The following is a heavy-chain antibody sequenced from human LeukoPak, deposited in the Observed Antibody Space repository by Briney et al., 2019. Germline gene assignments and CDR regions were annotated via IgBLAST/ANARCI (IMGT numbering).Heavy chain of an antibody. CDR2: ISYDGSNK. Sequence: PGRSLRLSCAASGSTFSSYGMHWVRQAPGKGLEWVAVISYDGSNKYYADSVKGRFSISRDNSKNRLYLQMNSLRAEDTAVYYCAKDLRIAAAGMGYWGQGTLVTVSS. D-gene: IGHD6-13*01. CDR3: AKDLRIAAAGMGY. J-gene: IGHJ4*02. CDR1: GSTFSSYG. V-gene: IGHV3-30*18.